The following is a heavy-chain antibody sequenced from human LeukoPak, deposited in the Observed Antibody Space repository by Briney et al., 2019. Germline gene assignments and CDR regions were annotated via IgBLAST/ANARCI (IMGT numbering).Heavy chain of an antibody. V-gene: IGHV5-10-1*01. CDR3: ARLTPWFGEATPYFQH. D-gene: IGHD3-10*01. J-gene: IGHJ1*01. Sequence: GESLKISCKGSGYSFTSYWISWVRQMPGKGLEWMGWIDPSDSYTNYSPSFQGHVTISADKSISTAYLQWSSLKASDTAMYYCARLTPWFGEATPYFQHWGQGTLVTVSS. CDR1: GYSFTSYW. CDR2: IDPSDSYT.